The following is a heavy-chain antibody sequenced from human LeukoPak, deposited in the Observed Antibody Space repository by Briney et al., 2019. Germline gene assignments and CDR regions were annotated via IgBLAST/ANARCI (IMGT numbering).Heavy chain of an antibody. J-gene: IGHJ6*02. D-gene: IGHD2-15*01. CDR1: GFTVSNNY. Sequence: GGSLRLSCAASGFTVSNNYMSWVRQAPGKGLEWVSVIYSGGSTYYADSVKGRFTISRDNSKNTLYLQMNSLRAEDTAVYYCARDKTSILGYCSGGSCYSGWSDYYYGMDVWGQGTTVTVSS. CDR2: IYSGGST. V-gene: IGHV3-53*01. CDR3: ARDKTSILGYCSGGSCYSGWSDYYYGMDV.